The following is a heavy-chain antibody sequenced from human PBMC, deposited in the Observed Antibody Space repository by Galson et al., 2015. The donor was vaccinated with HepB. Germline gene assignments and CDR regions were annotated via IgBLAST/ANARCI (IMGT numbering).Heavy chain of an antibody. CDR3: VRDRGCGFGGNDVPSFDY. J-gene: IGHJ4*02. CDR2: ISSDSTTI. D-gene: IGHD5-12*01. CDR1: GFRLTDHA. V-gene: IGHV3-48*01. Sequence: SLRLSCAASGFRLTDHAMNWVRRAPGKGLEWAAYISSDSTTIHYADSVKGRFTISRDNGKNSVFLQMNSLRVDDTAVYYCVRDRGCGFGGNDVPSFDYWGRGSVVTFSP.